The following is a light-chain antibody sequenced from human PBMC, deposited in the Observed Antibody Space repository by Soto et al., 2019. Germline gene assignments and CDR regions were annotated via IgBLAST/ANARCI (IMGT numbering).Light chain of an antibody. J-gene: IGKJ5*01. CDR2: DAS. V-gene: IGKV3-11*01. CDR3: QQRYNWPPIT. Sequence: EIVLTQSPATLSLSPGERATLSCRASRSVSSNLAWYQQKPGQAPRLLIYDASNRATGVPARFSGSGSGTDFTLTISSLEPEDFAVYYCQQRYNWPPITFGQGTRLEIK. CDR1: RSVSSN.